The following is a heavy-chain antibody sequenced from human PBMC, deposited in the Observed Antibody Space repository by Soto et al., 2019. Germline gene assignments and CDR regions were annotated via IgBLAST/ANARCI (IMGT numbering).Heavy chain of an antibody. CDR2: IYYSGST. J-gene: IGHJ4*02. D-gene: IGHD6-13*01. CDR3: ARDHGSSSWYDY. Sequence: SETLSLTCTVSGASISSSSYYWAWIRQPPGKRLEWIGSIYYSGSTYYNPSLKSRVTISVDTSKNQFSLKLSSVTAADTAMYYCARDHGSSSWYDYWGRGALVT. V-gene: IGHV4-39*02. CDR1: GASISSSSYY.